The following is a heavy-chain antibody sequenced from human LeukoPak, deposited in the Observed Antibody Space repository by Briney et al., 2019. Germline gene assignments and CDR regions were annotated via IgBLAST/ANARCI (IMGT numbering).Heavy chain of an antibody. CDR2: ISAYDGNK. CDR3: ARDFTPIDGSSWYGGSGLYDY. D-gene: IGHD6-13*01. Sequence: ASVKVSCKASGYTFTSYGISWVGQAPGQGLQGMGWISAYDGNKSNAQKLQGRVTMPADTSTSTAYMELRSLRSDDTAVYYCARDFTPIDGSSWYGGSGLYDYWGQGTLITVSS. V-gene: IGHV1-18*01. J-gene: IGHJ4*02. CDR1: GYTFTSYG.